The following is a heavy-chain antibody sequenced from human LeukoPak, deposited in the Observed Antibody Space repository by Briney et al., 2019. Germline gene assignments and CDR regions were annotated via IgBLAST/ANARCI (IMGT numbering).Heavy chain of an antibody. D-gene: IGHD2-2*01. CDR3: AKEGYCSSTSCYAGGLDY. J-gene: IGHJ4*02. CDR1: GFTFSSYA. Sequence: GGSLRLSCAASGFTFSSYAMSWVRQAPGKGLEWVSAISGSGGSTYYADSVRGRFTISRDNSKNTLYLQMNSLRAEDTAVYYCAKEGYCSSTSCYAGGLDYWGQGTLVTVSS. V-gene: IGHV3-23*01. CDR2: ISGSGGST.